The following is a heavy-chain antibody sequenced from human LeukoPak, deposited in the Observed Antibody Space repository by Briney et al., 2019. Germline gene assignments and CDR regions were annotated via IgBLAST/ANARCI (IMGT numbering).Heavy chain of an antibody. J-gene: IGHJ4*02. CDR3: ARGSRLTYYYDSSGYYPFDY. CDR1: GGSFSGYY. V-gene: IGHV4-34*01. Sequence: SETLSLTCAVYGGSFSGYYWSWIRQPPGKGLEWIGEINHSGSTNYNPSLKSRVTISVDTSKNQSSLKLSSVTAADTAVYYCARGSRLTYYYDSSGYYPFDYWGQGTLVTVSS. CDR2: INHSGST. D-gene: IGHD3-22*01.